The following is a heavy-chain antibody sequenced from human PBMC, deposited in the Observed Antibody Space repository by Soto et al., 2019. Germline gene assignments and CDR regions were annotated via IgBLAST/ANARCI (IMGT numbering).Heavy chain of an antibody. V-gene: IGHV3-30-3*01. CDR1: GFSFSISP. J-gene: IGHJ4*02. CDR3: ARDPKTSGGQHWAFNYFDS. D-gene: IGHD7-27*01. CDR2: ISYDGTNK. Sequence: GGSLRLSCAASGFSFSISPMHWVRQSPGKGPEWVALISYDGTNKFYADSVKGRFTVSRDNSKSTLYLQVDSLRPEDAAVYYCARDPKTSGGQHWAFNYFDSWGQGTLVTVSS.